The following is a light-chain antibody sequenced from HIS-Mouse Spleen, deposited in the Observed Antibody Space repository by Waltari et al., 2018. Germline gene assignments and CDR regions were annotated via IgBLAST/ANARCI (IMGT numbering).Light chain of an antibody. Sequence: SYELTQPPSVSVSPGQPASITCSGDKLGDKYACWYQQKPGQSPVLVIYQDSKRPSGITERFSGSNSGNTATLTIRGTQAMDEADYYCQAWDSSTLFGGGTKLTVL. V-gene: IGLV3-1*01. CDR1: KLGDKY. J-gene: IGLJ2*01. CDR2: QDS. CDR3: QAWDSSTL.